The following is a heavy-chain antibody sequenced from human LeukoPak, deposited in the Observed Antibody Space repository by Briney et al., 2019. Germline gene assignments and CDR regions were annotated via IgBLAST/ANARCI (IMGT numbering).Heavy chain of an antibody. V-gene: IGHV4-30-4*01. D-gene: IGHD2-21*02. CDR2: IYYSGST. Sequence: SETLSLTCTVSGGSISSGDYYWRWIRQPPGKGLEWIVYIYYSGSTYYNPSLKSRVTISVDTSKNQFSLKLSSVTAADTAVYYCARDIVVVTANTYYYYYGMDVWGQGTTVTVSS. CDR3: ARDIVVVTANTYYYYYGMDV. J-gene: IGHJ6*02. CDR1: GGSISSGDYY.